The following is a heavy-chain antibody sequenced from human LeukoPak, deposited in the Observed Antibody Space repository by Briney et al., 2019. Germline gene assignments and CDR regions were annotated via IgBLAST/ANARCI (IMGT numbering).Heavy chain of an antibody. V-gene: IGHV3-23*01. CDR2: ISGSGGST. CDR1: GFTFSSYA. CDR3: AKDFLPKGGRVPSYFDY. Sequence: GGSLRLSCAASGFTFSSYAMSWVRQAPGKGLEWVSAISGSGGSTYYADSGKGRVTISRDKSKNTLYLQMNSLRAEDTAVYYCAKDFLPKGGRVPSYFDYWGQGTLVTVSS. D-gene: IGHD2/OR15-2a*01. J-gene: IGHJ4*02.